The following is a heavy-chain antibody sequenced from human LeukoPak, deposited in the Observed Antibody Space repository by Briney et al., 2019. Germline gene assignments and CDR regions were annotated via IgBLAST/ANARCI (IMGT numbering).Heavy chain of an antibody. CDR1: GYTFTGYY. J-gene: IGHJ4*02. CDR3: ARARTYYDSSGEYFDY. D-gene: IGHD3-22*01. CDR2: INPNSGGT. Sequence: ASVTVSCTASGYTFTGYYMHWVRQAPGQGLEWMGRINPNSGGTNYAQKFQGRVTMTRDTSISTAYMELSRLRSDDTAVYYCARARTYYDSSGEYFDYWGQGTLVTVSS. V-gene: IGHV1-2*06.